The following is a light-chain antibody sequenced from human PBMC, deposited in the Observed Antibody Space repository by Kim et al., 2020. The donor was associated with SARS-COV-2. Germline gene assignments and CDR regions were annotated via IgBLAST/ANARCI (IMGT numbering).Light chain of an antibody. CDR3: HQYGRSPAT. V-gene: IGKV3-20*01. CDR1: RSVSSNY. Sequence: EVVLTQSPGTVSLSPGQRATLSCRASRSVSSNYLAWYQQRPGQAPRILIFDASTRATGIPDRFSGSGSGTDFTLTISRLEPEDFAVYFCHQYGRSPATFGGGTKVEI. CDR2: DAS. J-gene: IGKJ4*01.